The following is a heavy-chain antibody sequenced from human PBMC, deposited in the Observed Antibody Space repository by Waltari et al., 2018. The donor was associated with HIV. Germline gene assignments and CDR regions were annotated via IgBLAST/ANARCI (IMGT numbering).Heavy chain of an antibody. Sequence: QVQLQESGPGLVKPSQTLSLTCTVSGASISSGGYYWSWIRKPPGKGLEWIGYIYYSGSTYYNPSLKSRVTISVDTSKNQFSLKMTSVTAADTAVYYCARRRDYDNSGHYYYFDYWGQGALVTVSS. CDR3: ARRRDYDNSGHYYYFDY. V-gene: IGHV4-31*03. D-gene: IGHD3-22*01. CDR2: IYYSGST. J-gene: IGHJ4*02. CDR1: GASISSGGYY.